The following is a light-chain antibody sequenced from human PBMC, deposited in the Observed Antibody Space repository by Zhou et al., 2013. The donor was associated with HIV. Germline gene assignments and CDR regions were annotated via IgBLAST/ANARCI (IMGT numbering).Light chain of an antibody. CDR2: ATS. V-gene: IGKV1-8*01. CDR3: QQFNSYPT. J-gene: IGKJ5*01. CDR1: QNITSY. Sequence: AIRITQSPSSLSASTGDRVTITCRASQNITSYLAWYQQKPGKAPNLLIYATSTLHSGVPSRFSGSGSGTDFTLTISSLQPEDFATYYCQQFNSYPTFGQGTRLEIK.